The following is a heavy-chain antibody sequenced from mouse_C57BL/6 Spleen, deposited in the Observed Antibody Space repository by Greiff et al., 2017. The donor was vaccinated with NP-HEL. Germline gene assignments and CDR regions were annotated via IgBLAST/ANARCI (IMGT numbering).Heavy chain of an antibody. CDR3: ARRDSGHFDY. D-gene: IGHD3-1*01. Sequence: EVQLQQSGPELVKPGASVKISCKASGYTFTDYYMNWVKQSHGKSLEWIGDINPNNGGTSYNQKFKGKATLTVDKSSSTAYMELRSLTSEDSAVYYCARRDSGHFDYWGQGTTLTVSS. CDR2: INPNNGGT. V-gene: IGHV1-26*01. J-gene: IGHJ2*01. CDR1: GYTFTDYY.